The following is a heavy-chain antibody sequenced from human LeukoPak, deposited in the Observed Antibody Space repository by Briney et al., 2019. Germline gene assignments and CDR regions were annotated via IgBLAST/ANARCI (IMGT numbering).Heavy chain of an antibody. CDR2: IRYDGSNK. CDR3: ARGQGVVAALYYFDY. V-gene: IGHV3-30*02. CDR1: GFTFSSYG. J-gene: IGHJ4*02. Sequence: GGSLRLFCAASGFTFSSYGMHWVRQAPGKGLEWVAFIRYDGSNKYYADSVKGRFTISRDNSKNTLYLQMGSLRAEDMAVYYCARGQGVVAALYYFDYWGQGTLVTVSS. D-gene: IGHD2-15*01.